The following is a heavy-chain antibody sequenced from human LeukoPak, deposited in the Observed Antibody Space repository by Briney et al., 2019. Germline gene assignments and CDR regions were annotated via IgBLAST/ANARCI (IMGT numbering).Heavy chain of an antibody. CDR1: GFTFSSYS. D-gene: IGHD5-18*01. J-gene: IGHJ4*02. V-gene: IGHV3-48*04. CDR2: ISSSGSTI. CDR3: ARDRWGYSYGGD. Sequence: TGGSLRLSCAASGFTFSSYSMNWVRQAPGKGLEWVSYISSSGSTIYYADSVKGRFTISRDNAKNSLYLQMNSLRAEDTAVYYCARDRWGYSYGGDWGQGTLVTVSS.